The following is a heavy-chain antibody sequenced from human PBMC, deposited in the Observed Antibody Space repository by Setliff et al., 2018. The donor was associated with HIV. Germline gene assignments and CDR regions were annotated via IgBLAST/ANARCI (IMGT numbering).Heavy chain of an antibody. J-gene: IGHJ4*02. CDR2: FDPEDGDT. CDR1: GYTLTELT. D-gene: IGHD1-26*01. V-gene: IGHV1-24*01. Sequence: ASVKVSCKVSGYTLTELTMHWVRQAPGKGLEWMGRFDPEDGDTLYAQRFQGRVTMTEDSSTDTAYMELGSLTSDDTAVYYCARDGSGSYHAPYYFDFWGQGTLVTVSS. CDR3: ARDGSGSYHAPYYFDF.